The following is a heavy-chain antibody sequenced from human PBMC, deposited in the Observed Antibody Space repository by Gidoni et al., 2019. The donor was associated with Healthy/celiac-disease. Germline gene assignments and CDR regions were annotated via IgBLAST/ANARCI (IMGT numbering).Heavy chain of an antibody. CDR2: INHSGST. J-gene: IGHJ4*02. CDR3: ARFFYGTLGY. CDR1: GGSFSGYY. V-gene: IGHV4-34*01. D-gene: IGHD3-16*01. Sequence: QVQLQQWGAGLLKPSETLSLTCAVYGGSFSGYYWSGIRQPPGKGLEWIGEINHSGSTNYNPSLKSRVTISVDTSKNQFSLKLSSVTAADTAVYYCARFFYGTLGYWGQGTLVTVSS.